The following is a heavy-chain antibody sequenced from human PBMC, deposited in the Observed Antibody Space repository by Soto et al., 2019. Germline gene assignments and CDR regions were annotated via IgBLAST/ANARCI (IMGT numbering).Heavy chain of an antibody. CDR2: INHSGST. Sequence: SETLSLTCAVYGGSFSCYYWRWIRQPPGKGLEWIGEINHSGSTNYNPSLKSRVTISVDTSKNQFSLKLSSVTAADTAVYYCARGSEMGPNVLDYWGQGTLVTVSS. V-gene: IGHV4-34*01. J-gene: IGHJ4*02. CDR1: GGSFSCYY. D-gene: IGHD3-16*01. CDR3: ARGSEMGPNVLDY.